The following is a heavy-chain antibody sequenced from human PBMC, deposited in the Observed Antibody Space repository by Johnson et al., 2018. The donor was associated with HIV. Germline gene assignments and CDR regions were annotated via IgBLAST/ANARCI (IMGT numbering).Heavy chain of an antibody. CDR3: GSAPGYSRAFDI. J-gene: IGHJ3*02. V-gene: IGHV3-7*01. D-gene: IGHD5-18*01. CDR2: IKQDGREQ. CDR1: GFTFSSYW. Sequence: VQLVESGGGLVQPGGSLRLSCAASGFTFSSYWMIWVRQAPGNGLEGGAYIKQDGREQYYLHSVKGRFPIPRDNSKNTLYLQMNRLRAEDTAVYYCGSAPGYSRAFDIWGQGTMVTVST.